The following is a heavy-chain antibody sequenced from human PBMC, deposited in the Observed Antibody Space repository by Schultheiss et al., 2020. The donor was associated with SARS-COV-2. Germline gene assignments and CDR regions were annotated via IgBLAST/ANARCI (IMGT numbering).Heavy chain of an antibody. CDR1: GGTFSSYA. CDR2: INPNSGGT. D-gene: IGHD3-22*01. Sequence: ASVKVSCKASGGTFSSYAISWVRQAPGQGLEWMGRINPNSGGTNYAQKFQGRVTMTRDTSISTAYMELSRLRSDDTAVYYCARNGAARDSSGHYYGYWGQGTLVTVSS. J-gene: IGHJ4*02. CDR3: ARNGAARDSSGHYYGY. V-gene: IGHV1-2*06.